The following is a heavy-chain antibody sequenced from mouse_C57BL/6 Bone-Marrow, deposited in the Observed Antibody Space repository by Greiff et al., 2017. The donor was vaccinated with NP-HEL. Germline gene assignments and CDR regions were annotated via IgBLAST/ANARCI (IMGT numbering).Heavy chain of an antibody. CDR2: INPSSGYT. Sequence: VKLQQSGPELVKPGASVKLSCKASGYTFTSYDINWVKQRPGQGLEWIGYINPSSGYTKYNQKFKDKATLTADKSSSTAYMQLSSLTYEDSAVYYCARRRKSYDPYYFDYWGQGTTLTVSS. CDR3: ARRRKSYDPYYFDY. CDR1: GYTFTSYD. V-gene: IGHV1-7*01. J-gene: IGHJ2*01. D-gene: IGHD2-12*01.